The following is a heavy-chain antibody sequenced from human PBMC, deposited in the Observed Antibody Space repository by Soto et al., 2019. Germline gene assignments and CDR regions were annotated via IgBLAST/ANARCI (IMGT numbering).Heavy chain of an antibody. D-gene: IGHD6-19*01. Sequence: PGGSLRLSCGASGFIFNKYWMNWVRQAPGKGLEWVANINPDGSEQRYVDSVKGRFTMSRDNAENSLYLQMNSLRADDTAVYYCARDQGSGWYYDAFDIWGQGTMVTVSS. CDR3: ARDQGSGWYYDAFDI. CDR1: GFIFNKYW. CDR2: INPDGSEQ. J-gene: IGHJ3*02. V-gene: IGHV3-7*03.